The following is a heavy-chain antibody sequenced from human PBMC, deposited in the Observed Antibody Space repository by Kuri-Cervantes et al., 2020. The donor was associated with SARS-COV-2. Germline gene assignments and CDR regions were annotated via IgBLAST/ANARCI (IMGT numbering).Heavy chain of an antibody. CDR1: GFTFSSYS. J-gene: IGHJ4*02. Sequence: GESLKISCAASGFTFSSYSMNWVRQAPGKGLEWVSSISSSSSYIYYADSVKGRFTISRDNAKNSLYLQMNSLRAEDTAVYYCAKSRLTMVRGVITGDFDYWGQGTRVTVSS. CDR3: AKSRLTMVRGVITGDFDY. CDR2: ISSSSSYI. V-gene: IGHV3-21*04. D-gene: IGHD3-10*01.